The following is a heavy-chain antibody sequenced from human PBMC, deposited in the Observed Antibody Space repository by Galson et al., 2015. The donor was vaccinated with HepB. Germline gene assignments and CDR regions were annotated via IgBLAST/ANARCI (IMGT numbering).Heavy chain of an antibody. CDR3: ARRVVPAPREDY. CDR2: IDWDDDK. CDR1: GFSLSTSGMC. V-gene: IGHV2-70*11. Sequence: PALVKPTQTLTLTCTFSGFSLSTSGMCVSWIRQPPGKALEWLARIDWDDDKYYSTSLKTRLTISKNTSKNQVVLTMTNMDPVDTAMYYCARRVVPAPREDYWGQGTLVTVSS. J-gene: IGHJ4*02. D-gene: IGHD2-2*01.